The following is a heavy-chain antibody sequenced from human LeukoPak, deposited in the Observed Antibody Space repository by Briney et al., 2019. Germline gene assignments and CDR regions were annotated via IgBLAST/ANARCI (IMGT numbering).Heavy chain of an antibody. Sequence: ASVKVSCKASGYTFTGYYMHWVRQAPGQGLEWMGWINPNSGGTNYAQKFQGRVTMTRDTSISTAYMELSSLRSEDTAVYYCARGLPRGYSYGYFDYWGQGTLVTVSS. CDR3: ARGLPRGYSYGYFDY. D-gene: IGHD5-18*01. CDR1: GYTFTGYY. V-gene: IGHV1-2*02. J-gene: IGHJ4*02. CDR2: INPNSGGT.